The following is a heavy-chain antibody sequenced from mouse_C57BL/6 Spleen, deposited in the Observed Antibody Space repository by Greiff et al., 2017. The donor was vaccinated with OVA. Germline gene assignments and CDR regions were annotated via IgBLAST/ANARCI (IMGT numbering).Heavy chain of an antibody. J-gene: IGHJ3*01. CDR1: GFSLTSYG. V-gene: IGHV2-9*01. D-gene: IGHD4-1*01. CDR3: AKGTGTSGFAY. CDR2: IWGGGST. Sequence: VQLKESGPGLVAPSQSLSLTCTVSGFSLTSYGVAWVRQPPGKGLEWLGAIWGGGSTNYNSALMSRLSISKDKSKSQVFLNMNSLQTDDTAIYYCAKGTGTSGFAYWGQGTLVTVSA.